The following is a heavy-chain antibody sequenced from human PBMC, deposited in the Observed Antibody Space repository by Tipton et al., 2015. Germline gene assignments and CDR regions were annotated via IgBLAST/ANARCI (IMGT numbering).Heavy chain of an antibody. J-gene: IGHJ4*02. D-gene: IGHD1-1*01. CDR1: GFRFSNYG. Sequence: SLRLSCAASGFRFSNYGMCWVRQAPGKGLEWVAIVSHDESYTYYADSVKGRFTISRDISKNTLYLQMNSLRPEDTAVYYCAKGWGNWNADYWGQGTLVTVSS. CDR2: VSHDESYT. V-gene: IGHV3-30*18. CDR3: AKGWGNWNADY.